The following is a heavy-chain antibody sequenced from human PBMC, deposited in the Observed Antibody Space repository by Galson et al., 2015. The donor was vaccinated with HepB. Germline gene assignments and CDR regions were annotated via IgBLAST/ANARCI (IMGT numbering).Heavy chain of an antibody. CDR3: ARGVRVGPYYYYGMDV. CDR1: GGTFSSYA. Sequence: SVKVSCKASGGTFSSYAISWVRQAPGQGLEWMGGIIPIFGTANYAQKFQGRVTITADESTSTAYMELSSLRSEDTAVYYCARGVRVGPYYYYGMDVWGQGTTVTVSS. CDR2: IIPIFGTA. J-gene: IGHJ6*02. V-gene: IGHV1-69*13. D-gene: IGHD3-10*01.